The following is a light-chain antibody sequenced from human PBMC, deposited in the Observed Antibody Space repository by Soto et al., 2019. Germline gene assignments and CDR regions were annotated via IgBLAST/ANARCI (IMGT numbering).Light chain of an antibody. V-gene: IGKV1-39*01. CDR3: QQNYSDIT. CDR2: TTS. CDR1: QNINNY. J-gene: IGKJ3*01. Sequence: DIRMTQSPSSLSASVGDRVTITCRASQNINNYLNWYQQKPGKAPNLLIYTTSTLQSGVPSRFSGGGSGTDFTLTISSLQPEDVATYYCQQNYSDITFGPGTKVDLK.